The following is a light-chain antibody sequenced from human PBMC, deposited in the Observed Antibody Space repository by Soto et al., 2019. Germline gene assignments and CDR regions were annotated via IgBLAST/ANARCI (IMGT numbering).Light chain of an antibody. V-gene: IGKV3-20*01. Sequence: EIVLTQSPATLSVSPGERATLSCRASQNIKNNLAWYQQKPGQAPRLLIYGASSRAIGIPDRFSGSVSGSDFILTINRLEPEDFAVYYCQQYGSSHTFGQGTRLEIK. J-gene: IGKJ5*01. CDR2: GAS. CDR3: QQYGSSHT. CDR1: QNIKNN.